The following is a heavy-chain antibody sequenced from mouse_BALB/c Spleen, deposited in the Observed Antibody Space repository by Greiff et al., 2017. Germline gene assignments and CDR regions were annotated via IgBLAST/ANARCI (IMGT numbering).Heavy chain of an antibody. J-gene: IGHJ4*01. Sequence: EVKLVESGGGLVQPGGSRKLSCAASGFTFSSFGMHWVRQAPEKGLEWVAYISSGSSTIYYADTVKGRFTISRDNPKNTLFLQMTSLRSEDTAMYYCARGWYAMDYWGQGTSVTVSS. CDR2: ISSGSSTI. V-gene: IGHV5-17*02. CDR1: GFTFSSFG. CDR3: ARGWYAMDY. D-gene: IGHD2-3*01.